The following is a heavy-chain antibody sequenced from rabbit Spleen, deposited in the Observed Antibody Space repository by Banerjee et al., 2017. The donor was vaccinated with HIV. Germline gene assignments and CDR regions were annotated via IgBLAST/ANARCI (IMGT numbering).Heavy chain of an antibody. J-gene: IGHJ4*01. D-gene: IGHD1-1*01. CDR1: GFSFSRGYD. CDR2: IYTGNGKT. Sequence: QEQLEESGGGLVKPEGSLTLTCKASGFSFSRGYDMCWVRQAPGKGLEWIGCIYTGNGKTYYADWAKGRFAVSKSSTTTVTLQMTRLTAADAATYFCARDNGSGDYIDVYFDLWGQGTLVTVS. V-gene: IGHV1S45*01. CDR3: ARDNGSGDYIDVYFDL.